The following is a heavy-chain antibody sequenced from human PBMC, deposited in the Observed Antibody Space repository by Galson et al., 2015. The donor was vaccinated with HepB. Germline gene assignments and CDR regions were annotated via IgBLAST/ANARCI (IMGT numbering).Heavy chain of an antibody. CDR2: ISAYNGNT. CDR1: GYTFTSYG. Sequence: SVKVSCKASGYTFTSYGISWVRQAPGQGLEWMGWISAYNGNTNYAQKLRGRVTMTTDTSTSTAYMELRSLRSDDTAVYYCARREMATHYYYYGMDVWGQGTTVTVSS. V-gene: IGHV1-18*01. CDR3: ARREMATHYYYYGMDV. J-gene: IGHJ6*02. D-gene: IGHD5-24*01.